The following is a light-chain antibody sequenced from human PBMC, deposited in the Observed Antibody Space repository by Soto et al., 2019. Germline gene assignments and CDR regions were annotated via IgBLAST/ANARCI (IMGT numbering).Light chain of an antibody. CDR1: SSNVGNFNV. J-gene: IGLJ1*01. CDR3: SSYTNINTRACV. CDR2: EVT. V-gene: IGLV2-14*02. Sequence: QSALTQPASVSGSPGQSITISCTGTSSNVGNFNVVSWYQQHPGKAPKLIIYEVTDRPSGVSNRFSGSKSGNTASLTISGLQAEDEAEYYCSSYTNINTRACVFGTGTKVTVL.